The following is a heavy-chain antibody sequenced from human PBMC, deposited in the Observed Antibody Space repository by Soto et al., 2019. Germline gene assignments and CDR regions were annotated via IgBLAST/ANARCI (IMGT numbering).Heavy chain of an antibody. CDR3: ARRARPDFYYMDV. CDR1: GFTLGGKA. J-gene: IGHJ6*03. D-gene: IGHD6-6*01. V-gene: IGHV3-64*01. Sequence: EVQLAESGGGLAQPGGSLRLSLAASGFTLGGKAWVWVGQAPGKGREYVSGISSNGVGTYYANSVQGRFTISRDNSKNTVYLQMGSLRPEDMAVYYCARRARPDFYYMDVWGKGTTVTVSS. CDR2: ISSNGVGT.